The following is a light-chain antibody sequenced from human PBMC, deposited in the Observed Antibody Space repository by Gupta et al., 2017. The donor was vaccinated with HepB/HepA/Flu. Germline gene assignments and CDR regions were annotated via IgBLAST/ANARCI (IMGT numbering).Light chain of an antibody. V-gene: IGLV3-1*01. CDR2: QDN. J-gene: IGLJ2*01. Sequence: SYELTQPPSVSVSPGQTASITCSGDKSGNKYVCWYQRKPGRSPVLVIYQDNKRPSGIPERFSGSNSGNTATLTISGTQAMDEADYYCQAWDSSTLFGGGTKLTVL. CDR1: KSGNKY. CDR3: QAWDSSTL.